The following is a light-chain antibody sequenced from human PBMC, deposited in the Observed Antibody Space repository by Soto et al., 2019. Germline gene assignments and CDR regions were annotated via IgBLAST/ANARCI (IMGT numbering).Light chain of an antibody. CDR3: QQYNNWPPIT. V-gene: IGKV3-15*01. CDR2: YAS. J-gene: IGKJ5*01. Sequence: EIMMTQSQATLSVSPGERATLSCRASQSVSNNVAWYQQKPGQAPRLLIYYASTRATGIPARFSGSGSGTEFTLTISSLQSEDFALYYCQQYNNWPPITFGQGTRLEIK. CDR1: QSVSNN.